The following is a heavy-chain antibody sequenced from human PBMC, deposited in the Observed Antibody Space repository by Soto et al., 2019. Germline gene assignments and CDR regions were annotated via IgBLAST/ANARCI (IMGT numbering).Heavy chain of an antibody. CDR3: ARVGTGNWYFDL. V-gene: IGHV3-74*01. D-gene: IGHD1-1*01. CDR1: GFTFSSYW. J-gene: IGHJ2*01. CDR2: INSDGSTI. Sequence: EVQLVEAGGGLVQPGGSRRLSCEVSGFTFSSYWMHWVRQAPGKGLVWVSRINSDGSTITYADAVEGRFTISRDNAKNTLYLQMNSLRAEDTAVYYCARVGTGNWYFDLWGRGTLVTVSS.